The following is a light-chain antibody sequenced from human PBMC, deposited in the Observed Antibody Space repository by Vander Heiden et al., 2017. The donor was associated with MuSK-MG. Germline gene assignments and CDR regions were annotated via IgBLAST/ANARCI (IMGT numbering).Light chain of an antibody. J-gene: IGKJ1*01. CDR3: QQSYSSPQT. V-gene: IGKV1-39*01. CDR2: GAS. Sequence: DIQMTQSPSSLSASVGDRVTITCRASQTIRTYLNWYQQSPGKAPKLLIYGASTLQSGVPSRFSGLGSGTDFTLSIRGLQPEDFATYYCQQSYSSPQTFGPGTKVEMK. CDR1: QTIRTY.